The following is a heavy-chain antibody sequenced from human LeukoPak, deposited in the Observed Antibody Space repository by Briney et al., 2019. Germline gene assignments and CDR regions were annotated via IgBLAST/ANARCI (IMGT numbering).Heavy chain of an antibody. CDR2: IYWDDDK. V-gene: IGHV2-5*08. J-gene: IGHJ3*02. Sequence: TLSLTCTVSGGSISSYYWSWIRQPPGKALEWLALIYWDDDKRYSPSLKSRLTITKDTSKNQVVLTMTNMDPVDTATYYCAHRGGGSYYDSSYDAFDIWGQGTMVTVSS. D-gene: IGHD3-22*01. CDR3: AHRGGGSYYDSSYDAFDI. CDR1: GGSISSYYW.